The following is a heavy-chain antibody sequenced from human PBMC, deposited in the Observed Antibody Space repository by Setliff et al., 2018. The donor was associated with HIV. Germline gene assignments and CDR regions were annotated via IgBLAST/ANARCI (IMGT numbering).Heavy chain of an antibody. V-gene: IGHV1-8*01. Sequence: ASVKVSCKASGYAFNSYTLNWVRQATGRGLEWMGWVNPNSDNTAYAQKFQGRLTMTRNTSTGTVYMELSSLRSEDTAVYYCARIGRTPYYYYYMDVWGKGTTVTVSS. CDR1: GYAFNSYT. CDR2: VNPNSDNT. CDR3: ARIGRTPYYYYYMDV. J-gene: IGHJ6*03. D-gene: IGHD2-15*01.